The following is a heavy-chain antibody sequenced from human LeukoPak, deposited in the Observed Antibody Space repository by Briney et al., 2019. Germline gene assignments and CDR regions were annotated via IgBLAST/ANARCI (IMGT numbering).Heavy chain of an antibody. CDR2: ISGSGGST. Sequence: PGGSLRLSCAASGFSVSGSYMTWVRQAPGKGLEWVSAISGSGGSTYYADSVKGRFTISRDNSKNTLYLQMNSLRAEDTAVYYCAKENPWSVLDYWGQGTLVTVSS. CDR1: GFSVSGSY. J-gene: IGHJ4*02. D-gene: IGHD3-22*01. CDR3: AKENPWSVLDY. V-gene: IGHV3-23*01.